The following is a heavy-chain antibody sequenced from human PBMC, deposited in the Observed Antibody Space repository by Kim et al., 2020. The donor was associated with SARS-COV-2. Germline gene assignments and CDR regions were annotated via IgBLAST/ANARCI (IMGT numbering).Heavy chain of an antibody. CDR2: IKNSAGGGTT. CDR1: GFTLSTVW. V-gene: IGHV3-15*05. CDR3: TDPPLGA. D-gene: IGHD7-27*01. J-gene: IGHJ5*02. Sequence: GGSLRLSCAASGFTLSTVWMTWVRQAPGKGLEWVGRIKNSAGGGTTDYAAPVKGRFTISRDDSKNTVYLQMNSLIIEDTAVYYCTDPPLGAWGQGTLVTVSS.